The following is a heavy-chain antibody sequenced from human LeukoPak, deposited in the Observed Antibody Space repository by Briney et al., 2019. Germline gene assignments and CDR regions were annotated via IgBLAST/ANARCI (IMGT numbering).Heavy chain of an antibody. CDR1: GGSFGSYH. J-gene: IGHJ4*02. Sequence: PSETLSLTCTISGGSFGSYHWNWIRQPAGKGLEWIGRIYASGTTLYDPSLNSRVTLSVDTSKNQISLKLTSVTAADTAVYYCARGHSGGATRFDYWGQGTLVTVSS. CDR2: IYASGTT. CDR3: ARGHSGGATRFDY. D-gene: IGHD1-26*01. V-gene: IGHV4-4*07.